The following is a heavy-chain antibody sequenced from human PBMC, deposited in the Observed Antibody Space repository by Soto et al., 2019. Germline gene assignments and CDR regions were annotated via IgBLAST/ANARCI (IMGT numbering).Heavy chain of an antibody. CDR1: GFTFNNYA. J-gene: IGHJ4*02. CDR2: ILYRDGTT. Sequence: EVQLLESGGGLVQPGGSLRLSCAASGFTFNNYAMTWVRQAPGKGLEWVSSILYRDGTTYYPDSLKGRFTISRDDSKNTLYLQMTSLRGEDTAVYYCVKDWTGNDCHGGGCLAYWGPGTLVAVSS. V-gene: IGHV3-23*01. D-gene: IGHD2-15*01. CDR3: VKDWTGNDCHGGGCLAY.